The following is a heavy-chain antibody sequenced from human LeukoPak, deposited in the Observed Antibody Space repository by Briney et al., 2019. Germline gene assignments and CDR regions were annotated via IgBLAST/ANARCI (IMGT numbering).Heavy chain of an antibody. J-gene: IGHJ3*01. CDR1: GGSISGFF. V-gene: IGHV4-4*08. D-gene: IGHD1-26*01. CDR2: IYTSGST. Sequence: SETLSLTCTVSGGSISGFFWSWIRQPPGKGLEWIGRIYTSGSTNYNPSLKSRVTISLDTSKNQFSLRLSSVTAADTAIYFCARDLRGSASAGAFDLWGQGTMVTVSS. CDR3: ARDLRGSASAGAFDL.